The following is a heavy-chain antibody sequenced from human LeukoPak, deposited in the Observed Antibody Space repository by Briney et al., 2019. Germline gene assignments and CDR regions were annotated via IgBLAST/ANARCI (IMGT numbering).Heavy chain of an antibody. CDR3: ARDVVGKSPLGY. J-gene: IGHJ4*02. V-gene: IGHV4-39*07. D-gene: IGHD3-10*01. CDR1: DGDINTSPYY. Sequence: PSETLSLTCTFSDGDINTSPYYWGWIRQPPGKGLQWIGSVYSGSTNYNPSLKSRVTISVDTSKNQFSLKLSSVTAADTAVYYCARDVVGKSPLGYWGQGTLVTVSS. CDR2: VYSGST.